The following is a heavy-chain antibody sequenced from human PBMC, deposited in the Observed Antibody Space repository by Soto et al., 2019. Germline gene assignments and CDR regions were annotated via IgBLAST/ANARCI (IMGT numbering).Heavy chain of an antibody. J-gene: IGHJ4*02. Sequence: QVQLQESGPGLVKPSQTLSLTCTVSGGSISSGGYYWSWIRQHPGKGLEWIGYIYYSGSTYYNPYLKSRVTISVATSKTQFSLKLSSVTAADTAVYYCARGGIAAAAPPDYWGQGTLVTVSS. CDR2: IYYSGST. D-gene: IGHD6-13*01. V-gene: IGHV4-31*03. CDR3: ARGGIAAAAPPDY. CDR1: GGSISSGGYY.